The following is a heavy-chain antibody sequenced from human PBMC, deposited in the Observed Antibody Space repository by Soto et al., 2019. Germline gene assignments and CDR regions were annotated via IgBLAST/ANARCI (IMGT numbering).Heavy chain of an antibody. CDR2: IYDSGST. CDR3: ARHNTGADREAFRTDWFYT. D-gene: IGHD2-8*02. Sequence: SQTLRVPWIVAGGSIVGGSDYRGCNRQPPGTRPQWMRSIYDSGSTYYNVSLKSRVSIEVDTSKSQFSLKLTSVTAADTAVYYCARHNTGADREAFRTDWFYTWGQGPPVSVPS. V-gene: IGHV4-39*01. J-gene: IGHJ5*02. CDR1: GGSIVGGSDY.